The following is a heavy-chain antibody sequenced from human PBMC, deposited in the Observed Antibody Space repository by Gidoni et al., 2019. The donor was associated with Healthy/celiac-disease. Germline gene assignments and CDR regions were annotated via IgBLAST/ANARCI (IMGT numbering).Heavy chain of an antibody. Sequence: QLQLQESGPGLVKPSETLSLTCTVSGGSISSSSYYWGWIRQPPGKGLEWIGSIYYSGSTYYNPSLKSRVTISVDTSKNQFSLKLSSVTAADTAVYYCARYSSGWYFNYYYGMDVWGQGTTVTVSS. CDR1: GGSISSSSYY. J-gene: IGHJ6*02. CDR3: ARYSSGWYFNYYYGMDV. V-gene: IGHV4-39*01. D-gene: IGHD6-19*01. CDR2: IYYSGST.